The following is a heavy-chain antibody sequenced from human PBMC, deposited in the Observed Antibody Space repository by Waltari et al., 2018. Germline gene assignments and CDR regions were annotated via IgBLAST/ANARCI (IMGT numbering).Heavy chain of an antibody. CDR1: EFTLSNSA. CDR3: AKCEMYDSGGCAFFRY. J-gene: IGHJ4*02. V-gene: IGHV3-23*01. CDR2: TVRSGRT. Sequence: DVQLSESGGGLAQPGGSLRLSCVASEFTLSNSAMSWVRQAPGKGPDWVAATVRSGRTHYIDSVKGRFTISRDNGKNTVYLQMNSLRAEDTAVYYCAKCEMYDSGGCAFFRYWGRGTLVTVSS. D-gene: IGHD6-19*01.